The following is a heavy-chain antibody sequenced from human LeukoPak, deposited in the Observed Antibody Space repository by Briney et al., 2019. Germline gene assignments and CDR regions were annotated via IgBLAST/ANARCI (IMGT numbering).Heavy chain of an antibody. V-gene: IGHV1-69*06. CDR3: ARGGYYGSGNDFRFDP. CDR2: IIPMSDTA. Sequence: SVKVSCKASGGTFNSYAISWVRQAPGQGLEWMGGIIPMSDTANYPQKFRGRLTITADIPTSTVYMELSSLRSEDTAVYYCARGGYYGSGNDFRFDPWGQGTLVTVSS. CDR1: GGTFNSYA. J-gene: IGHJ5*02. D-gene: IGHD3-10*01.